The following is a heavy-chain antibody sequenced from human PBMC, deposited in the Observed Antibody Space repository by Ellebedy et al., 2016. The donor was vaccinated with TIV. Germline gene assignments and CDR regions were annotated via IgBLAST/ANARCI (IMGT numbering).Heavy chain of an antibody. J-gene: IGHJ6*03. D-gene: IGHD5-12*01. CDR1: GFRFRTYA. CDR3: AKDLHGYDYYYFYYMDV. V-gene: IGHV3-30-3*01. Sequence: GESLKISCAVSGFRFRTYAMHWVRQAPGKGLEWVAVISYDGSNKYYADSVKGRFTISRDNSKNTMYLQMNSLRAEDTAVYYCAKDLHGYDYYYFYYMDVWGKGTTVTVSS. CDR2: ISYDGSNK.